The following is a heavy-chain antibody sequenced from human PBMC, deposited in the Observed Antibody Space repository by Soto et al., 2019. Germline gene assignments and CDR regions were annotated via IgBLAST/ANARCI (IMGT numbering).Heavy chain of an antibody. D-gene: IGHD2-2*02. CDR1: GGSVSSGDYY. Sequence: PSETLSLTCTVSGGSVSSGDYYWSWLRQHPGMGLEWIGYIYYSGTTFYTPSLKSRLTMSVDTSENQFSLRLTSVTAADTAVYYCARAAIYCSSISCYTGAFDIWGQGTMVTVSS. V-gene: IGHV4-31*03. CDR3: ARAAIYCSSISCYTGAFDI. J-gene: IGHJ3*02. CDR2: IYYSGTT.